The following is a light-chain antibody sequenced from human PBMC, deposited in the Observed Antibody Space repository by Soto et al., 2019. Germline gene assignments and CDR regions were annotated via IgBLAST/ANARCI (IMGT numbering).Light chain of an antibody. CDR3: WSYGSSSTCL. J-gene: IGLJ2*01. V-gene: IGLV2-23*01. CDR1: SSDVGSYNV. Sequence: QSALTQPASVSGSPGPAITISCTGTSSDVGSYNVVSWYQQHPGKAPKLMIYEGSKRHSGVSNRFSGSKSGNTASLTISGLQAEDEADYYFWSYGSSSTCLFGGGTQVTVL. CDR2: EGS.